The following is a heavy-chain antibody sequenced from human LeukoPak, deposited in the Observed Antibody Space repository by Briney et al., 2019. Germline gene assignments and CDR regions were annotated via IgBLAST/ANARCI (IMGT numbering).Heavy chain of an antibody. D-gene: IGHD3-22*01. Sequence: SVKVSCKASGYTFTSYGISWVRQAPGQGLEWMGGIIPIFGTANYAQKFRGRVTITADESTSTAYMELSSLRSEDTAVYYCASLSYYYDSSGYYRYFDYWGQGTLVTVSS. CDR1: GYTFTSYG. CDR2: IIPIFGTA. V-gene: IGHV1-69*13. J-gene: IGHJ4*02. CDR3: ASLSYYYDSSGYYRYFDY.